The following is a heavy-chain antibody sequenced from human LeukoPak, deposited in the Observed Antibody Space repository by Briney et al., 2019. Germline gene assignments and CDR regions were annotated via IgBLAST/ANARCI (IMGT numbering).Heavy chain of an antibody. V-gene: IGHV3-66*01. CDR1: GFTVSSNY. D-gene: IGHD2-2*01. CDR2: IYSGGST. CDR3: ASRKARYCSSTSCYDAFDI. Sequence: GGSLRLSCAASGFTVSSNYMSWVRQAPGKGLEWVSVIYSGGSTYYADSVKGRFTISRDNSKNTLYLQMNSLRAEDTAVYYCASRKARYCSSTSCYDAFDIWGQGTMVTVSS. J-gene: IGHJ3*02.